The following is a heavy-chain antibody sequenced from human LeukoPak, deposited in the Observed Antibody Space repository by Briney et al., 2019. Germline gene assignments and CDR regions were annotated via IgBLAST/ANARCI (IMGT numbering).Heavy chain of an antibody. CDR2: IYHSGST. J-gene: IGHJ5*02. V-gene: IGHV4-38-2*02. CDR1: GYSISSGYY. Sequence: SETLSLTCTVSGYSISSGYYWGWIRQPPGKGLEWIGSIYHSGSTYYNPSLKSRVTISVDTSKNQLSLKLSSVTAADTAVYYCARLRYCTNGVCPWGQGTLVTVSS. CDR3: ARLRYCTNGVCP. D-gene: IGHD2-8*01.